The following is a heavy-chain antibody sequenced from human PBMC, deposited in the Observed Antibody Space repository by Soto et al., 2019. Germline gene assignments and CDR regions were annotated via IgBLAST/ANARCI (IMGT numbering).Heavy chain of an antibody. D-gene: IGHD2-21*02. CDR1: GYTFTGYY. CDR2: INPNSGGT. CDR3: ARDRVGCGGDCYHYYYYYGMDV. J-gene: IGHJ6*02. V-gene: IGHV1-2*02. Sequence: QVQLVQSGAEVKKPGASVKVSCKASGYTFTGYYMHWVRQAPGQGLEWMGWINPNSGGTNYAQKFQGRVTMTRDTSISTAYMELSRLRSDDTAVYYCARDRVGCGGDCYHYYYYYGMDVWGQGTTVTVSS.